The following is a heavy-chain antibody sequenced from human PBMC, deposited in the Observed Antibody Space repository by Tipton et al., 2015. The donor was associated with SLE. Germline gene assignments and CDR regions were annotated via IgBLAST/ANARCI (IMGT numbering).Heavy chain of an antibody. J-gene: IGHJ6*02. Sequence: TLSLTCTVSGGSINSNSYYWGWVRQPPGKGLEWIGNIYYDGSSNYNPSLKSRVTISIDSPKNQFSLRLSSVTAADTAVYYCARGPYYDFWNGLNFYYFYGLDVWGQGTTVTVSS. V-gene: IGHV4-39*07. CDR2: IYYDGSS. CDR3: ARGPYYDFWNGLNFYYFYGLDV. CDR1: GGSINSNSYY. D-gene: IGHD3-3*01.